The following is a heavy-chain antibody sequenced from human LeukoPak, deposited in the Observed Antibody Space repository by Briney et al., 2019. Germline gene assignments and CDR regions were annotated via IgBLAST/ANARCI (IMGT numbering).Heavy chain of an antibody. CDR1: GGSISSHY. CDR3: ARYRRGIGESYYYYMDV. V-gene: IGHV4-59*11. Sequence: AETLSLTCTVSGGSISSHYWSWIRQPPGKGLEWIGYIYYSGSTNYNRSLKSRVTISVNTSKNQFSVKLSSMTAADTAVYYCARYRRGIGESYYYYMDVWGKGATVTVSS. CDR2: IYYSGST. D-gene: IGHD1-26*01. J-gene: IGHJ6*03.